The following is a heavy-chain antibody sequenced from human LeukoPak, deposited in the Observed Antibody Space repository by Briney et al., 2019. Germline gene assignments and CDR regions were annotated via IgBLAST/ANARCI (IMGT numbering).Heavy chain of an antibody. CDR3: ATYHSSSWYY. Sequence: GGSLRLSCAASGFTFSNYNMNWVRQAPGKAMEWVSSITSSGTYTFYADSVKGRFTISRDNAKNSLYLQMDSLGPDDTAVYYCATYHSSSWYYWGQGTLVTVSS. CDR1: GFTFSNYN. CDR2: ITSSGTYT. D-gene: IGHD6-13*01. V-gene: IGHV3-21*04. J-gene: IGHJ4*02.